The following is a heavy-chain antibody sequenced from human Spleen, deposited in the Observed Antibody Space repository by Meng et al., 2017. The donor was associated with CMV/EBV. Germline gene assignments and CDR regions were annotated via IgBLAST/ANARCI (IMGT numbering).Heavy chain of an antibody. V-gene: IGHV1-8*01. CDR1: ANTFTNDD. CDR2: VNPKSGNT. J-gene: IGHJ5*02. CDR3: ARFRAGRWFDP. D-gene: IGHD6-13*01. Sequence: SCKASANTFTNDDINWVRQATGQGLEWMGWVNPKSGNTGYPHKFQGRVTMTRNASISTVYMELSSLRSEDTAVYYCARFRAGRWFDPWGQGTLVTVSS.